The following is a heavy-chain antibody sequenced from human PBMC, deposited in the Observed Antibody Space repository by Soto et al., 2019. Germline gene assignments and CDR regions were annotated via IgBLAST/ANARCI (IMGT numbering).Heavy chain of an antibody. D-gene: IGHD5-18*01. V-gene: IGHV3-53*05. CDR1: GFTFSSYA. Sequence: GGSLRLSCAASGFTFSSYAMSWVRQAPGKGLEWVSVIYSGGSTYYADSVKGRFTISRDNSKNTLYLQMSSLRSEDTAVYYCARGRDTAMVLGYWGQGTLVTVSS. CDR2: IYSGGST. CDR3: ARGRDTAMVLGY. J-gene: IGHJ4*02.